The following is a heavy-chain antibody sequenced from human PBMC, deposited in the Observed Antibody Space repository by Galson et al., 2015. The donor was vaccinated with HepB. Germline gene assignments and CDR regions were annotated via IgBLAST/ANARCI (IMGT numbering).Heavy chain of an antibody. CDR1: GFTFSSYS. CDR3: ARDLSYSGYDLGYYYYYGMDV. CDR2: ISSSSSYI. Sequence: SLRLSCAASGFTFSSYSMNWVRQAPGKGLEWVSSISSSSSYIYYADSVKGRFTISRDNAKNSLYLQMNSLRAEDTAVYYCARDLSYSGYDLGYYYYYGMDVWGQGTTVTVSS. D-gene: IGHD5-12*01. V-gene: IGHV3-21*01. J-gene: IGHJ6*02.